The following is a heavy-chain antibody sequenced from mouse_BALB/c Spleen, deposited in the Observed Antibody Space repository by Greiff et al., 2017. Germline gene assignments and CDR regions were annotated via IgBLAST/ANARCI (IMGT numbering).Heavy chain of an antibody. CDR2: INPSNGRT. CDR1: GYTFTSYW. V-gene: IGHV1S81*02. J-gene: IGHJ2*01. CDR3: ANRYDEGFDY. Sequence: VQLQQPGAELVKPGASVKLSCKASGYTFTSYWMHWVKQRPGQGLEWIGEINPSNGRTNYNEKFKSKATLTVDKSSSTAYMQLSSLTSEDSAVYYCANRYDEGFDYWGQGTTLTVSS. D-gene: IGHD2-14*01.